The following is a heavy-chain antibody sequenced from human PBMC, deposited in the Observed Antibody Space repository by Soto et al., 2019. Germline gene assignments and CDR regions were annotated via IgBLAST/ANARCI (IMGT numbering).Heavy chain of an antibody. V-gene: IGHV3-33*01. CDR3: ARGGVSGDRDAFDV. J-gene: IGHJ3*01. CDR1: GVTFSNYG. D-gene: IGHD4-17*01. CDR2: IWYDGSNE. Sequence: PGGSLRLSCTASGVTFSNYGMHWVRQAPGKGLEWVAVIWYDGSNEYYGDSVKGRFTISRDNSKVTLYLQMNSLRAEDTAVYYCARGGVSGDRDAFDVWGPGTVVTVSS.